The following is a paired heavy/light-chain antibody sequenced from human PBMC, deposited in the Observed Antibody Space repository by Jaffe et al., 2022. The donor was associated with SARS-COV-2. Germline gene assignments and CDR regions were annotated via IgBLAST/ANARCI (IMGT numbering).Heavy chain of an antibody. Sequence: EVHLVESGGGLVKPGGSLRLSCTASGFSFNIYSMNWVRQAPGKGLEWVSSINAYSTYMFYGDSVKGRFTISRDNAKNSLYLEMNSLRDEDTAIYYCARGSGTTTANSVVDYWGQGTLVTVSS. CDR2: INAYSTYM. CDR3: ARGSGTTTANSVVDY. CDR1: GFSFNIYS. V-gene: IGHV3-21*01. J-gene: IGHJ4*02. D-gene: IGHD1-1*01.
Light chain of an antibody. CDR1: SLRNYY. CDR3: SSRDSSGYHVI. J-gene: IGLJ2*01. Sequence: SSELTQDPAVSVALGQTVRITCQGDSLRNYYANWYQQKTGQAPILVIYDKNNRPSGIPDRFSGSSSGNTASLTITGALAGDEADYYCSSRDSSGYHVIFGGGTKLTVL. V-gene: IGLV3-19*01. CDR2: DKN.